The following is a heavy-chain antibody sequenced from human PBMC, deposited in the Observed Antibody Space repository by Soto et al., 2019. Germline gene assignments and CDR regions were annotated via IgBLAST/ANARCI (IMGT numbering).Heavy chain of an antibody. Sequence: QVQLVQSGAEVKKPGASVKVSCKASGYTFTSYDINWVRQATGQGLEWMGWMNPNSGNTGYAQKFQGRVTMHRNTSKSTAYMELSSLRSEDTAVYYCARAEVATILSPMVVVVGAPDNNWFDPWGQGTLVNVSS. CDR1: GYTFTSYD. CDR3: ARAEVATILSPMVVVVGAPDNNWFDP. J-gene: IGHJ5*02. D-gene: IGHD2-15*01. V-gene: IGHV1-8*01. CDR2: MNPNSGNT.